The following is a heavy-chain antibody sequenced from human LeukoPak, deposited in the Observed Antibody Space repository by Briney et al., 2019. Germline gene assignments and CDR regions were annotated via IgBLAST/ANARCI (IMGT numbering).Heavy chain of an antibody. CDR1: GGSISSYY. Sequence: SETLSLTCTVSGGSISSYYWSWIRQPPGKGLEWIGYIYYSGSTNYNPSLKSRVTISVDTSKNQFSLKLSSVTAADTAVYYCAKLYTNSLGLRYWGQGILVTVSS. J-gene: IGHJ4*02. V-gene: IGHV4-59*01. CDR2: IYYSGST. D-gene: IGHD2-21*02. CDR3: AKLYTNSLGLRY.